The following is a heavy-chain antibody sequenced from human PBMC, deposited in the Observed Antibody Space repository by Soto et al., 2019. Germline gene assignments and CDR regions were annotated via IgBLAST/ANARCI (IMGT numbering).Heavy chain of an antibody. CDR2: ISSSGSTI. D-gene: IGHD3-22*01. CDR3: ARAYYYDSSGYYGRYFDY. V-gene: IGHV3-48*03. J-gene: IGHJ4*02. Sequence: GGSLRLSCAASGFTFSSYEMNWVRQAPGKGLEWVSYISSSGSTIYYADSVKGRFTISRDNAKNSLYLQMNSLRAEDTAVYYCARAYYYDSSGYYGRYFDYWGQGTLVTVSS. CDR1: GFTFSSYE.